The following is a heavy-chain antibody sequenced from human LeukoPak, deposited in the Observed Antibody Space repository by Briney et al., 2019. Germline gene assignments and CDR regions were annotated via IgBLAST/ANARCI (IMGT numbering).Heavy chain of an antibody. CDR1: GDSINSGGFY. CDR2: IYYGEIT. J-gene: IGHJ4*02. D-gene: IGHD3/OR15-3a*01. CDR3: ASNFGQN. V-gene: IGHV4-31*03. Sequence: SETLSLTCTVSGDSINSGGFYWGWIRQHPGKGLEWIGYIYYGEITYYNPSLKSRVTISVDAPKNQFSLKVRSVTAADTAVYYCASNFGQNWGQGTLVTVSS.